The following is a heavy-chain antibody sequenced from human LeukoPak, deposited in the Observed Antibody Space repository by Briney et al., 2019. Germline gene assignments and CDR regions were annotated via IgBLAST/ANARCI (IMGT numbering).Heavy chain of an antibody. CDR1: GGSISSYY. Sequence: SETLSLTCTVSGGSISSYYWSWIRQPPGKGLEWIGYIYYSGSTNYNPSLKSRVTISVDTSKNQFSLKLSSVTAADTAVYYCARALTYGYSSMGFDSWGQGTLVTVSS. J-gene: IGHJ4*02. V-gene: IGHV4-59*01. CDR2: IYYSGST. CDR3: ARALTYGYSSMGFDS. D-gene: IGHD6-19*01.